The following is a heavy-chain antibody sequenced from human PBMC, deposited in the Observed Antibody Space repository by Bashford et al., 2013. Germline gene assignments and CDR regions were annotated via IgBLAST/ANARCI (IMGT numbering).Heavy chain of an antibody. J-gene: IGHJ4*02. V-gene: IGHV4-38-2*02. Sequence: SSETLSLTCAVSGYSISSGYYWGWIRQPPGKGLEWIGSIYHSGSTYYNPSLKSRVTISVDTSKKQFSLKLSSVTAADTAIYYCARDIAVAGTFDYWGQGTLVTVSS. CDR3: ARDIAVAGTFDY. CDR2: IYHSGST. CDR1: GYSISSGYY. D-gene: IGHD6-19*01.